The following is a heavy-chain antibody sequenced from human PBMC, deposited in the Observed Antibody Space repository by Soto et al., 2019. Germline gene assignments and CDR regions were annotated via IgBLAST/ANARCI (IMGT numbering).Heavy chain of an antibody. D-gene: IGHD6-25*01. Sequence: SETLSLTCTVSGGSISSYYWSWIRQPPGKGLEWIGYIYYSGSTNYNPSLKSRVTISVDTSKNQFSLKLSSVTAADTAVYYCGRILAGSWFDPWGQGTLVTVSS. J-gene: IGHJ5*02. V-gene: IGHV4-59*01. CDR1: GGSISSYY. CDR3: GRILAGSWFDP. CDR2: IYYSGST.